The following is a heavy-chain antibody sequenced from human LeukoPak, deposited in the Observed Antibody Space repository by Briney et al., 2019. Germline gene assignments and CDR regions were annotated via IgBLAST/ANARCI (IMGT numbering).Heavy chain of an antibody. Sequence: GGSLRLSCAASGFTFSNYAMSWVRQAPGKGLEWVSAISGSGGSTYYADSVKGRFTISRDNSKNTLYLQMNSLRAEDTAVYYCAKAMYYYDSSGYYPYYFDYWGQGTLVTVSS. D-gene: IGHD3-22*01. CDR1: GFTFSNYA. CDR3: AKAMYYYDSSGYYPYYFDY. CDR2: ISGSGGST. J-gene: IGHJ4*02. V-gene: IGHV3-23*01.